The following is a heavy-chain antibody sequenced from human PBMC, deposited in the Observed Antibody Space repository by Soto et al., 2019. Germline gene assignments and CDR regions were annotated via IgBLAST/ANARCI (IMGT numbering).Heavy chain of an antibody. D-gene: IGHD6-13*01. J-gene: IGHJ5*02. CDR1: GFTFRSFT. V-gene: IGHV3-21*01. CDR3: TRDASRDSSARGWFDP. CDR2: ISSNSAYI. Sequence: GGSLRLSCAASGFTFRSFTMNWVRQALGKGLEWVSTISSNSAYIYYTDALRGRFTISRDNAKNSLHLQMNSLRAEDTAVYYCTRDASRDSSARGWFDPWGPGTLVTVSS.